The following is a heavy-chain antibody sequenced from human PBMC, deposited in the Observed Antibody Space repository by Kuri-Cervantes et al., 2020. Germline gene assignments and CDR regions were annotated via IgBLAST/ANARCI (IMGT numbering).Heavy chain of an antibody. Sequence: GGSLRLSCAVSGFTFSSVWMSWVRQLPGKRLEWVGRIKSKSDGGAADYAAPVKGRFVISRDDSKNTMFLQMSSLKPEDTAVYYCVTVTGKWLATHYYDYWGQGSLVTVSS. CDR1: GFTFSSVW. D-gene: IGHD6-19*01. V-gene: IGHV3-15*01. CDR3: VTVTGKWLATHYYDY. CDR2: IKSKSDGGAA. J-gene: IGHJ4*02.